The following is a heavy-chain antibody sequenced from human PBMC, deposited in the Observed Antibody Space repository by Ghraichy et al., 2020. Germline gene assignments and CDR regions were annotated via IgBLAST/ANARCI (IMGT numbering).Heavy chain of an antibody. CDR3: ASKIVATITFDY. V-gene: IGHV4-4*02. CDR1: GGSISSSNW. D-gene: IGHD5-12*01. Sequence: SETLSLTCAVSGGSISSSNWWSWVRQPPGKGLEWIGEIYHSGSTNYNPSLKSRVTISVDKSKNQFSLKLSSVTAADTAVYHCASKIVATITFDYWGQGTLVTVSS. CDR2: IYHSGST. J-gene: IGHJ4*02.